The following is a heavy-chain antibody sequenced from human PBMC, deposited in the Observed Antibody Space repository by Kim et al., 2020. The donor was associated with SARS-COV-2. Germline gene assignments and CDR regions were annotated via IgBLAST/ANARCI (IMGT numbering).Heavy chain of an antibody. CDR3: ARDRGSGSYYRHPPFDY. J-gene: IGHJ4*02. Sequence: LQGRVTMTTDTSTSTAYMELRSLRSDDTAVYYCARDRGSGSYYRHPPFDYWGQGTLVTVSS. D-gene: IGHD3-10*01. V-gene: IGHV1-18*01.